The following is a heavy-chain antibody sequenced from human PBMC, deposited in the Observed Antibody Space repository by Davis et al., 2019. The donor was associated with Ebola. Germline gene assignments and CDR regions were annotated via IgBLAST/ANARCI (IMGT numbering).Heavy chain of an antibody. J-gene: IGHJ5*02. V-gene: IGHV3-33*01. CDR3: ARDPVENYYDSSGYYTNWFDP. D-gene: IGHD3-22*01. CDR1: GFTFSSYG. Sequence: GESLKISCAASGFTFSSYGMHWVRQAPGKGLEWVAVIWYDGSNKYYADSVKGRFTISRDNSKNTLYLQMNSLRAEDTAVYYCARDPVENYYDSSGYYTNWFDPWGQGTLVTVSS. CDR2: IWYDGSNK.